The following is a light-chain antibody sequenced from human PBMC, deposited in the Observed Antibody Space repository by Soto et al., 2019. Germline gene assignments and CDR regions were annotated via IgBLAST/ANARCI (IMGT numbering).Light chain of an antibody. J-gene: IGLJ1*01. Sequence: QSVLTQPASVSGPPGQSITNSCTGTSSDIGAYNYVSWYQQYPGKAPRLIIYHVSNPPSGVSDRFSGSKSSNSASLTISGLQAEDEADYYCSSYTSTSTYVFGTGTKLTVL. CDR2: HVS. CDR1: SSDIGAYNY. CDR3: SSYTSTSTYV. V-gene: IGLV2-14*01.